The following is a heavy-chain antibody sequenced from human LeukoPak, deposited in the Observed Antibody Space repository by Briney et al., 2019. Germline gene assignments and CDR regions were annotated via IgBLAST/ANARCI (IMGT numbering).Heavy chain of an antibody. Sequence: GGSLRLSCAASGFTFSSYSMNWVRQAPGKGLEWVSSISSSSYIYYADSVKGRFTTSRDNAKNSLYLQMNSLRAEDTAVYYCARVIAVAGTDRWGQGTLVTVSS. J-gene: IGHJ5*02. CDR2: ISSSSYI. CDR3: ARVIAVAGTDR. CDR1: GFTFSSYS. D-gene: IGHD6-19*01. V-gene: IGHV3-21*01.